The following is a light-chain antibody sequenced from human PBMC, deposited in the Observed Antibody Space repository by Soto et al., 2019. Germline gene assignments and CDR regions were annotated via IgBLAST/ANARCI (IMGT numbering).Light chain of an antibody. CDR2: ASS. J-gene: IGKJ2*01. V-gene: IGKV1-39*01. CDR3: QQSYNSPMFT. Sequence: DIQMTQSPSSLSASVGDRVTITCRSSQTISSSLNWYQKKPGKAPKLLIYASSRLQDGVPSRFSGSGSSTHFTLTISSLQPEDFVTYYCQQSYNSPMFTFGQGTKLEIK. CDR1: QTISSS.